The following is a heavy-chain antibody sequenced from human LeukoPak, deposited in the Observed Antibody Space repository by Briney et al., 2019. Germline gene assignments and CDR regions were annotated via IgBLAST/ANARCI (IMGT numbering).Heavy chain of an antibody. V-gene: IGHV3-30-3*01. CDR1: GFTFSSYA. CDR2: ISYDGSNK. J-gene: IGHJ6*02. Sequence: GGSLRLSCAASGFTFSSYAMHWVRQAPGKGLEWVAVISYDGSNKYYADSVKGRFTISRDNSKNTLYLQVNSLRAEDTAVYYCASAGIAVAGTGYYYYYGMDVWGQGTTVTVSS. D-gene: IGHD6-19*01. CDR3: ASAGIAVAGTGYYYYYGMDV.